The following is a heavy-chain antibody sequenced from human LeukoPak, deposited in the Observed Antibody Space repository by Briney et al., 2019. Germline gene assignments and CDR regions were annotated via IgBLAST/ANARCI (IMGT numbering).Heavy chain of an antibody. D-gene: IGHD5-18*01. CDR1: GFTFSSYA. CDR2: ISSSGSTI. J-gene: IGHJ3*02. Sequence: GGSLRLSCAASGFTFSSYAMSWVRQAPGKGLEWVSYISSSGSTIYYADSVKGRFTISRDNAKNSLYLQMNSLRAEDTAVYYCAKGVTRGAFDIWGQGTMVTVSS. CDR3: AKGVTRGAFDI. V-gene: IGHV3-48*04.